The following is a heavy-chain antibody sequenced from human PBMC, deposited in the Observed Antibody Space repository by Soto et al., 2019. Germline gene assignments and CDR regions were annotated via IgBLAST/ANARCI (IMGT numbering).Heavy chain of an antibody. CDR2: IYYSGST. D-gene: IGHD2-2*01. Sequence: SETLSLTCTVSVGSISSYYWSWIRLPPGKGLEWIGYIYYSGSTNYNPSLKSRVTISVDTSKNQFSLKLSSVTAADTAVYYCATYCSSTSCQFDYWGQGTLVTVSS. V-gene: IGHV4-59*01. CDR3: ATYCSSTSCQFDY. J-gene: IGHJ4*02. CDR1: VGSISSYY.